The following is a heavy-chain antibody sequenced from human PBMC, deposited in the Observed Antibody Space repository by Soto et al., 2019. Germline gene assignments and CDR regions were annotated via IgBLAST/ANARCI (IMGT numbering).Heavy chain of an antibody. CDR1: GFTFTSYG. CDR3: AMDARIAVAKGALCNWFDP. V-gene: IGHV3-30*03. D-gene: IGHD6-13*01. CDR2: ISYDGFNR. Sequence: QVQLVESGGGVVQPGRSLRLSCAASGFTFTSYGMHWVRQAPGKRLEWVAVISYDGFNRYYGDSVKGRFTISRDDSKNTLYLQLNSLRPEDTAVYYCAMDARIAVAKGALCNWFDPWGQGTLVTVSS. J-gene: IGHJ5*02.